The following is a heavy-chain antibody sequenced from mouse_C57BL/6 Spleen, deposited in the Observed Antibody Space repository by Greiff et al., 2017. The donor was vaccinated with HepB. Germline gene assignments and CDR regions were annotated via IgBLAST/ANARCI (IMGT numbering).Heavy chain of an antibody. CDR2: IRNKANGYTT. CDR1: GFTFTDYY. V-gene: IGHV7-3*01. J-gene: IGHJ4*01. Sequence: DVKLVESGGGLVQPGGSLSLSCAASGFTFTDYYMSWVRQPPGKALEWLGFIRNKANGYTTEYSASVKCRFTISRDNSQSILYLQMNALRAEDSATYYCARYRVYYAMDYWGQGTSVTVSS. CDR3: ARYRVYYAMDY.